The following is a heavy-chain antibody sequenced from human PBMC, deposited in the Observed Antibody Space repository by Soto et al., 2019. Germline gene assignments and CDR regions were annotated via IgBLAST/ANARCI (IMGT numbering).Heavy chain of an antibody. CDR1: GFTFSSYA. CDR2: ISGSGGSA. CDR3: AKDGGYTAMVTWFDP. Sequence: EVQLLESGGGLVQPGGSLRLSCAASGFTFSSYAMSWVRQAPGKGLEWVSAISGSGGSAYYADSVKGRFTISRDNSKNTFCLQMNSLRAEDTAVYYCAKDGGYTAMVTWFDPWGQGTRVTLSS. J-gene: IGHJ5*02. D-gene: IGHD5-18*01. V-gene: IGHV3-23*01.